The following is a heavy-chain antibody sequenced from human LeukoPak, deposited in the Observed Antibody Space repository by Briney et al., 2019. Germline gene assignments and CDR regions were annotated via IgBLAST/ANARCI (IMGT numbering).Heavy chain of an antibody. Sequence: SETLSLTCTVSGGTISSYYWNWIRQPPGKGLEWIGYIHDSGSTKYNPSLKSRVTISVDTSKNQFSLKLSSVTAADTAVYYCARHYYGSGRTGGMNVWGQGTTVTVSS. V-gene: IGHV4-59*08. CDR1: GGTISSYY. CDR2: IHDSGST. D-gene: IGHD3-10*01. J-gene: IGHJ6*02. CDR3: ARHYYGSGRTGGMNV.